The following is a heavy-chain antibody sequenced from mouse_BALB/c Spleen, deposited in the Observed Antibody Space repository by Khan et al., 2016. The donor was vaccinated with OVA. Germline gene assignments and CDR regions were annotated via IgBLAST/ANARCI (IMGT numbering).Heavy chain of an antibody. CDR2: INPHIGET. Sequence: IQLVQSGPELVKPGASVKISCKASGYSFTGYFMNWVMQSHGKSLEWIGRINPHIGETLYNQKFKDKATLTVDESSSTAHMELRRLASEDSAVYYCTRIYRSDFDYWGQGTTLTVSS. CDR1: GYSFTGYF. D-gene: IGHD1-1*01. J-gene: IGHJ2*01. V-gene: IGHV1-20*02. CDR3: TRIYRSDFDY.